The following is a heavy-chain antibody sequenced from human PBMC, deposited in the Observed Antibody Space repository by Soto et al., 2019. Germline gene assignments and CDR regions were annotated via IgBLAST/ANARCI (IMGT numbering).Heavy chain of an antibody. CDR1: GFTFSDYY. CDR3: ARLDGTDYDSSGYYYYYYGMDV. J-gene: IGHJ6*02. D-gene: IGHD3-22*01. Sequence: QVQLVESGGGLVKPGGSLRLSCAASGFTFSDYYMSWIRQAPGKGLEWVSYISSSGSTIYYADSVKGRFTISRDNAKNSLYLQMNSLRAEYTAVDYCARLDGTDYDSSGYYYYYYGMDVWGQGTTVTVSS. CDR2: ISSSGSTI. V-gene: IGHV3-11*01.